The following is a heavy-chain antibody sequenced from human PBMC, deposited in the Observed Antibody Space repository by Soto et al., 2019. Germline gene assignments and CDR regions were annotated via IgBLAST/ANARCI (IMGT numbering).Heavy chain of an antibody. CDR3: ATYCSGGSCYSGYYYYGMDV. D-gene: IGHD2-15*01. Sequence: QVRLVESGGGVVQPGRSLRLSCAASGFTFSSYGMHWVRQAPGKGLEWVAVIWYDGSNKYYADSVKGRFTISRDNSKNTLYLQMNSLRAEDTAVYYCATYCSGGSCYSGYYYYGMDVWGQGTTVTVSS. CDR2: IWYDGSNK. J-gene: IGHJ6*02. CDR1: GFTFSSYG. V-gene: IGHV3-33*01.